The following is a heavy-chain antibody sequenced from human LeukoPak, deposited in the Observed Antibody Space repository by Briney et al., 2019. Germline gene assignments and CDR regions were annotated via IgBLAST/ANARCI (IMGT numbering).Heavy chain of an antibody. Sequence: SETLSLTCSVSGGSVSSDDYCWNWIRQHPGKGLEWIGYIYYSGSTYYNPSLKSRVALSVDTSKNQFSLKLSSLTAADTAVYYCARSREEIRGLDAFDIWGQGTMVTVS. V-gene: IGHV4-31*03. D-gene: IGHD5-24*01. CDR2: IYYSGST. J-gene: IGHJ3*02. CDR1: GGSVSSDDYC. CDR3: ARSREEIRGLDAFDI.